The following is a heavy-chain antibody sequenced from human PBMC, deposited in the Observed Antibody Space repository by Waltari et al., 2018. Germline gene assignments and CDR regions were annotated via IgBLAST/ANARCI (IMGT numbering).Heavy chain of an antibody. CDR3: ARHGIRLGLYYFDY. CDR1: GFVFRGLD. V-gene: IGHV3-48*03. J-gene: IGHJ4*02. CDR2: IRNSGSTI. Sequence: EVKLVESGGGLVQPGGSLRLSCEASGFVFRGLDMNWVRQAPGKGLEWIAHIRNSGSTIYYADSVKGRFSISRDNAKESLFLQMNSLRAEDTAVYYCARHGIRLGLYYFDYWGQGALVTVSS. D-gene: IGHD3-9*01.